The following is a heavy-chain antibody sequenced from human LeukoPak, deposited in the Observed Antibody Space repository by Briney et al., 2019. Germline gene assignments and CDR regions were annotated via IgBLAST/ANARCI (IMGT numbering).Heavy chain of an antibody. V-gene: IGHV4-59*08. D-gene: IGHD2-15*01. CDR1: GGSISSYS. CDR3: ATQQCSGGSCYSRAIWFDP. CDR2: IYYSGST. Sequence: SETLSLTCTVSGGSISSYSWDWIRQPPGKGLEWIGHIYYSGSTTYNPSLKSRVTMSVDTSKNQFSLKLNSVTAADTAVYYCATQQCSGGSCYSRAIWFDPWGQGTLVTVSS. J-gene: IGHJ5*02.